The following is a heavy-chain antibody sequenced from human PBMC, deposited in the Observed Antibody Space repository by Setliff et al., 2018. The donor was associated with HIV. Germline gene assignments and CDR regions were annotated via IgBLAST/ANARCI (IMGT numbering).Heavy chain of an antibody. CDR1: GFTFSSYS. D-gene: IGHD5-18*01. Sequence: LRLSCAASGFTFSSYSMNWVRQAPGKGLEWVSSISSSSSYIYYADSVKGRFTISRDNAKNSLYLQMNSLRAEDTAVYYCARGTRTAMAQGYYGMDVWGQGTTVT. CDR3: ARGTRTAMAQGYYGMDV. V-gene: IGHV3-21*01. J-gene: IGHJ6*02. CDR2: ISSSSSYI.